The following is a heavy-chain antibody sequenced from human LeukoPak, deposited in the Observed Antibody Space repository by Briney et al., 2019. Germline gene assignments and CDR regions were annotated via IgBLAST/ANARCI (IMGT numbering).Heavy chain of an antibody. Sequence: GGSLKISCKGSGYSFTSYWIGWVRQMPGKGLEWMGIIYPGDSDTRYSPSFQGQVTISADKSISTAYLQWSSLKASDTAMYYCARGRGYCSGGSCYWHWFDPWGQGTLVTVSS. CDR2: IYPGDSDT. V-gene: IGHV5-51*01. J-gene: IGHJ5*02. CDR3: ARGRGYCSGGSCYWHWFDP. CDR1: GYSFTSYW. D-gene: IGHD2-15*01.